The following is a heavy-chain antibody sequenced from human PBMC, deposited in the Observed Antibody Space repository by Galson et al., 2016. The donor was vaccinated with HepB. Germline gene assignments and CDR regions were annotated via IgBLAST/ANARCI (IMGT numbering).Heavy chain of an antibody. V-gene: IGHV1-46*01. D-gene: IGHD3-10*01. CDR1: GYQFTKYY. CDR3: ARADGRGDAFEI. J-gene: IGHJ3*02. CDR2: INPSAGDS. Sequence: SVKVSCKASGYQFTKYYIQWVRQAPGQGLEWMATINPSAGDSIYAQRFQGRVTMTRDTSTSTVYMQLSSLRSEDTAVYYCARADGRGDAFEIWGQGTMVTVSS.